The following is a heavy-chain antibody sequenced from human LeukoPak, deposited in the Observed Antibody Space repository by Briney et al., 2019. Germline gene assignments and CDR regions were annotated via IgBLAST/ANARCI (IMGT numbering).Heavy chain of an antibody. J-gene: IGHJ3*02. V-gene: IGHV3-23*01. Sequence: GGSLRLSCAASGFTFSSYSMSWVRQAPGKGLEWVSAISGSGGSTYYADSVKGRFTISRDNSKNTLYLQMNSLRAEDTAVYYCAKHIVVVPAAIVNAFDIWGQGTMVTVSS. D-gene: IGHD2-2*02. CDR2: ISGSGGST. CDR3: AKHIVVVPAAIVNAFDI. CDR1: GFTFSSYS.